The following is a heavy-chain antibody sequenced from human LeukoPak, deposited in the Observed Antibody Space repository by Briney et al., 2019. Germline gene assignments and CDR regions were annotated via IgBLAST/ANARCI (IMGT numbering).Heavy chain of an antibody. CDR3: ARAEGG. CDR2: IYTGGGT. Sequence: GGSLRLSCAASGFTFSSYSMNWVRQAPGKGLEWVSVIYTGGGTYYADSVKGRFTVSRDKSKNTLYLQMNSLRAEDTAVYYCARAEGGCGQGTLVTVSS. V-gene: IGHV3-53*01. J-gene: IGHJ4*02. CDR1: GFTFSSYS. D-gene: IGHD3-16*01.